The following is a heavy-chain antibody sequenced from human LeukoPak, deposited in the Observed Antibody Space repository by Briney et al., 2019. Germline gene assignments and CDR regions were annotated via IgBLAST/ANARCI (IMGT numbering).Heavy chain of an antibody. Sequence: SETLSLTCTVSGGSISSGDYYWSWIRQPPGKGLEWIGYIYYSGSTNYNPSLKSRVTISVDTSKNQFSLKLSSVTAADTAVYYCARDRPPREDAFDIWGQGTMVTVSS. CDR2: IYYSGST. CDR1: GGSISSGDYY. CDR3: ARDRPPREDAFDI. D-gene: IGHD1-26*01. V-gene: IGHV4-61*08. J-gene: IGHJ3*02.